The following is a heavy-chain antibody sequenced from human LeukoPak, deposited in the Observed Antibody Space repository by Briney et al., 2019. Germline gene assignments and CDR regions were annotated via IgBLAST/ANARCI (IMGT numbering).Heavy chain of an antibody. J-gene: IGHJ4*02. Sequence: GGSLRLSCAASGFTFSDYYMSWIRQAPGEGLEWVSYISSSGSTIYYADSVKGRFTIARDNAKNSLYLQMNSLRAEDTAVYYCARDHVAGGVDYWGQGTLVTVSS. CDR3: ARDHVAGGVDY. D-gene: IGHD6-19*01. V-gene: IGHV3-11*04. CDR2: ISSSGSTI. CDR1: GFTFSDYY.